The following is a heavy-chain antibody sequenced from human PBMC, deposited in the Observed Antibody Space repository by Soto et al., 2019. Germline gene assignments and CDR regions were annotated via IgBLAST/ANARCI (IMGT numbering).Heavy chain of an antibody. CDR3: ARETYCGGDCYYFDP. V-gene: IGHV1-18*01. Sequence: ASVKVSCKASGYTFTSYDINWVRQATGQGLEWMGWISAYNGNTNYAQKLQGRVTMTTDTSTSTAYMELRSLRSDDTAVYYCARETYCGGDCYYFDPWGQGTLVTVSS. CDR1: GYTFTSYD. J-gene: IGHJ5*02. CDR2: ISAYNGNT. D-gene: IGHD2-21*02.